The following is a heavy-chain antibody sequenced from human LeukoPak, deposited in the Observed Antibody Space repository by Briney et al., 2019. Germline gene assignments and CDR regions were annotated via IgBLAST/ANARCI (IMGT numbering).Heavy chain of an antibody. V-gene: IGHV1-69*13. D-gene: IGHD5-24*01. CDR2: IIPIFGTA. CDR3: ARGEDGYSMEAFDI. CDR1: GGTFSSYA. Sequence: SVKVSCMASGGTFSSYAISWVRQAPGQGLEWMGGIIPIFGTANYAQKFQGRVTITADESTSTAYMELSSLRSEDTAVYYCARGEDGYSMEAFDIWGQGTMVTVSS. J-gene: IGHJ3*02.